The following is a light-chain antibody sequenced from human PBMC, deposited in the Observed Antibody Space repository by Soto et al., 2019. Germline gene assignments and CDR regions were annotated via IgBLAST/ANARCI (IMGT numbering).Light chain of an antibody. J-gene: IGLJ3*02. CDR1: SSNIGAGYE. CDR3: HSYDSSLSGWV. V-gene: IGLV1-40*01. CDR2: GNS. Sequence: QSVLTQPPSVPGAPGQRVTISCTGSSSNIGAGYEVHWYQQVPGTAPKLLIHGNSNRPSGVPDRFSGSKSGTSASLAITGLQAEDEADYYCHSYDSSLSGWVFGGGTKLTVL.